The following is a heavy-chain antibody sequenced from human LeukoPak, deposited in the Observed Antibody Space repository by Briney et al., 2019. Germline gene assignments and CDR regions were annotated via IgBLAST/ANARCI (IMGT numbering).Heavy chain of an antibody. CDR1: GYTFSSYS. CDR3: ARDGLITMVRQ. Sequence: PGGSLRLSCAASGYTFSSYSMNWVRKAPGKGLEWVSSISSSSSYIYYADSVKGRFTISRDNAKNSLYLQMNSLRAEDTAVYYCARDGLITMVRQGGQGTLVTVSS. D-gene: IGHD3-10*01. J-gene: IGHJ4*02. V-gene: IGHV3-21*01. CDR2: ISSSSSYI.